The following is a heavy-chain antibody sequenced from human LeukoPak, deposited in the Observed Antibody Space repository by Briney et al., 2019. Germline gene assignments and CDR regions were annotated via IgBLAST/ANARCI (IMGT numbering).Heavy chain of an antibody. V-gene: IGHV4-39*07. CDR1: GGSINTNNCY. Sequence: SETLSLTCIVSGGSINTNNCYWDWVRQPPGKGLEWIGSIYYSGSTYYNPSLGSRVTISVDTSKNQFSLNLNSMTAADTAVYYCARREEDNYHRHYFGSWGQGTLVTVSS. J-gene: IGHJ4*02. CDR2: IYYSGST. D-gene: IGHD3-10*01. CDR3: ARREEDNYHRHYFGS.